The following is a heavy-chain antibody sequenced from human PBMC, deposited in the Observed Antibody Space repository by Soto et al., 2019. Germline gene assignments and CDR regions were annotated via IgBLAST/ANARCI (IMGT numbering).Heavy chain of an antibody. D-gene: IGHD6-19*01. J-gene: IGHJ3*02. CDR2: IYYSGST. CDR1: GGSISSSSYY. Sequence: SETLSLTCTVSGGSISSSSYYWGWIRQPPGKGLEWIGSIYYSGSTYYNPSLKSRVTISVDTSKNQFSLKLSSVTAADTAVYYCARQSKDAGAYSSGDDAFDIWGQGTMVTVSS. CDR3: ARQSKDAGAYSSGDDAFDI. V-gene: IGHV4-39*01.